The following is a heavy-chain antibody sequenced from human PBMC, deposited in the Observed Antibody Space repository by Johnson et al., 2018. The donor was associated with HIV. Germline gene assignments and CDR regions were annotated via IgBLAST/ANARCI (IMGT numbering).Heavy chain of an antibody. CDR2: ARFDEVSK. J-gene: IGHJ3*02. D-gene: IGHD7-27*01. CDR1: GFTFSTYD. Sequence: QVQLVESGGGVVQPGTSMRLSCAASGFTFSTYDMHWVRQAPGKGLEWVAVARFDEVSKYYIDSVKGRFTISRDNSKNTLYLQMNSLKTEDTAVYYCTTDPWGSDAFDIWGQGTMVTVSS. CDR3: TTDPWGSDAFDI. V-gene: IGHV3-33*01.